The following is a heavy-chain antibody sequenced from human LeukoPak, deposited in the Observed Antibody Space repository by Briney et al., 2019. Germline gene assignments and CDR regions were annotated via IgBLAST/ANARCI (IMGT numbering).Heavy chain of an antibody. J-gene: IGHJ4*02. CDR1: GFTFTSSA. Sequence: TSVKVSCKASGFTFTSSAVQWVRQARGQRLEWIGWIVVGSGNTNYAQKFQERVTITRDMSTSTAYMELSSLRSEDTAVYYCAADFDKVAPNYWGQGTLVTVSS. CDR3: AADFDKVAPNY. CDR2: IVVGSGNT. V-gene: IGHV1-58*01. D-gene: IGHD5-12*01.